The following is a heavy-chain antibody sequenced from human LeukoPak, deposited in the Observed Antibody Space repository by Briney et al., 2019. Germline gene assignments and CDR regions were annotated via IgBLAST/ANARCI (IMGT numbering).Heavy chain of an antibody. D-gene: IGHD3-10*01. Sequence: SETLSLTRTVSGYSISSGYYWGWIRQPPGKGLEWIGSIYHSGSTYYNPSLKSRVTISVDTSKNQFSLKLSSVTAADTAVYYCAREWDGSGSYYNPRDFDYWGQGTLVTVSS. J-gene: IGHJ4*02. CDR1: GYSISSGYY. CDR3: AREWDGSGSYYNPRDFDY. V-gene: IGHV4-38-2*02. CDR2: IYHSGST.